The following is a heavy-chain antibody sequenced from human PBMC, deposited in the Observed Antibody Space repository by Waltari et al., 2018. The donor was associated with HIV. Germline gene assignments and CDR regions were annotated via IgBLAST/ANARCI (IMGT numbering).Heavy chain of an antibody. CDR3: ASPSKGQWYFDL. Sequence: QLQLQESGPGLVKPSATLSRPCTVSGGPISSRSYYLGWIRQPPGKGLAWVGSNYYSGSTYYNPSLKSRVTISVHTSKSQFSLKRRSVTAADTAVYYCASPSKGQWYFDLWGRGTLVTVSS. V-gene: IGHV4-39*01. J-gene: IGHJ2*01. CDR2: NYYSGST. CDR1: GGPISSRSYY.